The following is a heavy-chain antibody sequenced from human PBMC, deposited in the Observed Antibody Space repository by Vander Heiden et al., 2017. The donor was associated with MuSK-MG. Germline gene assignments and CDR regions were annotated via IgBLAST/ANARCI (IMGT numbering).Heavy chain of an antibody. CDR3: ARHVHYDPLTGYYSYYFDY. CDR2: IYYGGST. V-gene: IGHV4-39*01. J-gene: IGHJ4*02. D-gene: IGHD3-9*01. Sequence: QLQLQESGPGLVKPSETLSLTCTVSGSISSGYYYWGWIRQPPGKGLEWIGSIYYGGSTFYNSSLKSRVAMSVDTSKNQFSLKLSSVTAADTAVYYCARHVHYDPLTGYYSYYFDYWGQGTLVTVSS. CDR1: GSISSGYYY.